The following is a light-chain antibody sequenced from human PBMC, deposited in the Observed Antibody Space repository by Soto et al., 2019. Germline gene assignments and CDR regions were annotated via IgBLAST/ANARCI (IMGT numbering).Light chain of an antibody. J-gene: IGLJ1*01. Sequence: QSALTQPASVSGSPGQSITISFTGTSSDVGGYNYVSWYQQHPVKAPKLMIYDVRNRPSGVSNRFSGSKSVNTASLTISGLQAEDEADYYCSSYTTISTYVVGTGTKVTVL. V-gene: IGLV2-14*03. CDR2: DVR. CDR3: SSYTTISTYV. CDR1: SSDVGGYNY.